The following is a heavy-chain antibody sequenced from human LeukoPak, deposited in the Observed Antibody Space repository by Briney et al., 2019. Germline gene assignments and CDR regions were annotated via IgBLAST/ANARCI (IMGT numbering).Heavy chain of an antibody. J-gene: IGHJ5*02. D-gene: IGHD3-10*01. CDR1: GYSFTPYW. CDR3: ARQQEASGSINWFDP. V-gene: IGHV5-51*01. CDR2: IYPDDSDT. Sequence: GESLKISCETSGYSFTPYWIGWVRQMPGTGLGWVGAIYPDDSDTRYSPSFQGQVAISADKSVRTAYLQWSSLKASDTAMYYCARQQEASGSINWFDPWGQGTLVTVSS.